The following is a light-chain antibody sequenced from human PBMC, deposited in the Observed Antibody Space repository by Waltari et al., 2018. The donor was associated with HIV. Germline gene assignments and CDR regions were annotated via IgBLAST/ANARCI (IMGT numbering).Light chain of an antibody. CDR3: QTWAIGIPDVV. J-gene: IGLJ2*01. CDR2: INGDGSH. Sequence: QVALTQSPSASASLGASVKLTCTLSIGHSSYTVAWHQQPPEKGPRFLMKINGDGSHNRGNGIPDRFSGSTSGAERYLTIASLQSEEEGDDYCQTWAIGIPDVVFGGGTRLTVL. CDR1: IGHSSYT. V-gene: IGLV4-69*01.